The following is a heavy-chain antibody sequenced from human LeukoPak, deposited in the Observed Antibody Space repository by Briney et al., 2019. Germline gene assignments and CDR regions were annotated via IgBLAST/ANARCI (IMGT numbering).Heavy chain of an antibody. V-gene: IGHV3-20*04. CDR2: INWNGGST. CDR1: GFTFDDYG. J-gene: IGHJ6*02. D-gene: IGHD2-2*01. CDR3: ASTHCASPSCYSYYYSGLDV. Sequence: GGSLRLSCAASGFTFDDYGMSWVRQGPGKGLEWVSGINWNGGSTGYADSVKGRFTISRDNAKNSLYLQINSLRAEDTALYYCASTHCASPSCYSYYYSGLDVWGQGTTVIVSS.